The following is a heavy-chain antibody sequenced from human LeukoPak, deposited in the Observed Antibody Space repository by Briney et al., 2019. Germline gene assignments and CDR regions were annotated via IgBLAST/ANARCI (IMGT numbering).Heavy chain of an antibody. CDR3: ARHQDRGNYDFWSGYYNHNWFDP. Sequence: SETLSLTCTVSGGSVSSGSYYWGWIRQPPGKGLEWIGSIYYSGNTYYNPSLKSRVTISVDTSKNQFSLKLSSVAAADTAVYYCARHQDRGNYDFWSGYYNHNWFDPWGQGTLVTVSS. J-gene: IGHJ5*02. D-gene: IGHD3-3*01. CDR2: IYYSGNT. CDR1: GGSVSSGSYY. V-gene: IGHV4-39*01.